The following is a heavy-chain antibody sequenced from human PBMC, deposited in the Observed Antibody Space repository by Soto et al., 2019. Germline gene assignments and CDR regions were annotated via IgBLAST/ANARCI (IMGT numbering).Heavy chain of an antibody. V-gene: IGHV1-69*06. J-gene: IGHJ4*02. D-gene: IGHD3-22*01. CDR2: IIPIFGTA. CDR1: GGTFSSYA. Sequence: SVKVSCKASGGTFSSYAISWVRQAPGQGLDWMGGIIPIFGTANYAQKFQGRVTITADKSTSTAYMELSSLRSEDTAVYYCARDYYDSSGYYSNYWGQGTLVTVSS. CDR3: ARDYYDSSGYYSNY.